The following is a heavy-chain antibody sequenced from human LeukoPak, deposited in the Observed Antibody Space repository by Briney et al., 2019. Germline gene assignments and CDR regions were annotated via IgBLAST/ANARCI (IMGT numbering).Heavy chain of an antibody. V-gene: IGHV4-61*01. CDR3: ARGNYKYYYYMDV. J-gene: IGHJ6*03. Sequence: PSETLSLTCTVSGGSISSSSYYWSWIRQPPGKGLEWIGYIYYSGSTNYNPSLKSRVTISVDTSKNQFSLKLSSVTAADTAVYYCARGNYKYYYYMDVWGKGTTVTVSS. CDR1: GGSISSSSYY. CDR2: IYYSGST. D-gene: IGHD1-7*01.